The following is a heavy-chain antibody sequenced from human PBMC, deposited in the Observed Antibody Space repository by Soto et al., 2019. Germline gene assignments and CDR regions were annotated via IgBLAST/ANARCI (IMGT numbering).Heavy chain of an antibody. J-gene: IGHJ6*02. D-gene: IGHD3-9*01. V-gene: IGHV1-69*13. CDR3: AVSVLRYFGWSEAGLYYYYYGMDV. Sequence: ASVKVSCKASGGTFSSYAISWVRQAPGQGLEWMGGIIPIFGTANYAQKFQGRVTITADESTSTAYMELSSLRSEDTAVYYCAVSVLRYFGWSEAGLYYYYYGMDVWGQGTTVTVSS. CDR2: IIPIFGTA. CDR1: GGTFSSYA.